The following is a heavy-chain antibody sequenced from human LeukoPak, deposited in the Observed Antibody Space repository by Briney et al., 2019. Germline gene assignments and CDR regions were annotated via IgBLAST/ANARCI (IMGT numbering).Heavy chain of an antibody. J-gene: IGHJ3*02. D-gene: IGHD2-15*01. CDR2: ISSSGSTI. Sequence: VGSLRLSCAASGFTFSDYYMSWIRQAPGKGLERVSYISSSGSTIYYADSVKGRFTISRDNAKNSLYLQMNSQRDEDTAVYYCARRTVSGGSFYEGCDAFDIWGQGTRVTVSS. V-gene: IGHV3-11*04. CDR3: ARRTVSGGSFYEGCDAFDI. CDR1: GFTFSDYY.